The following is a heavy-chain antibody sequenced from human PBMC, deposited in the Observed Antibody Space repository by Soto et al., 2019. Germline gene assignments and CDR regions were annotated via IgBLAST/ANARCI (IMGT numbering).Heavy chain of an antibody. J-gene: IGHJ6*02. V-gene: IGHV3-30*18. CDR1: GFTFSSYG. CDR2: ISYDGSNK. Sequence: PGGSLRLSCAASGFTFSSYGMHWVRQAPGKGLEWVAVISYDGSNKYYADSVKGRFTISRDNSKNTLYLQMNSLRAEDTAVYYCAKERGSSWYYYYGMDVWGHGPTVTVS. CDR3: AKERGSSWYYYYGMDV. D-gene: IGHD6-13*01.